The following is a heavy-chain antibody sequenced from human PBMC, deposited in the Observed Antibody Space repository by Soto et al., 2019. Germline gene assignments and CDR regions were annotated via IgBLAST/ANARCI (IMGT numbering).Heavy chain of an antibody. D-gene: IGHD4-17*01. CDR3: AKLVGDYRNYYYGMDV. J-gene: IGHJ6*02. Sequence: GGSLRLSCAASGFTFSSYAMTWVRQAPGKGLEWVSTISGSTGSTYYADSVKGRFTISRDNSKNTLYLQMKSLTAEDTAVYYCAKLVGDYRNYYYGMDVWGQGTTVTVSS. CDR2: ISGSTGST. V-gene: IGHV3-23*01. CDR1: GFTFSSYA.